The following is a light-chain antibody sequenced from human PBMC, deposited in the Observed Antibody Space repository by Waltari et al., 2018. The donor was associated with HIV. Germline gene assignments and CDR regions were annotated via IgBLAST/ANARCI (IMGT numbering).Light chain of an antibody. Sequence: QSVLTQPHSVSAAPGQKVTISCSGSRPNIGNNYVSCYQQLPGTAPKLLIYDNNKRPSGIPDRFSGSKSGTSATLGITGLQTGDEADYYCGTWDSSLSAVLFGGGTKLTVL. V-gene: IGLV1-51*01. CDR1: RPNIGNNY. CDR2: DNN. CDR3: GTWDSSLSAVL. J-gene: IGLJ2*01.